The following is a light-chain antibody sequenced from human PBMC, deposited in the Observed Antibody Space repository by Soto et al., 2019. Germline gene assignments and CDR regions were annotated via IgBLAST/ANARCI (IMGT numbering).Light chain of an antibody. CDR2: KAS. Sequence: DIQMTQSPSTLSASVGDRVTIICRASQSISSWLAWYQQKPGKAPKLLISKASNLDSGVPSRFSGSGYGTEFNLTISSLQPEDFATYYCQQYNSFIWTFGRGTKVDIK. CDR3: QQYNSFIWT. V-gene: IGKV1-5*03. J-gene: IGKJ1*01. CDR1: QSISSW.